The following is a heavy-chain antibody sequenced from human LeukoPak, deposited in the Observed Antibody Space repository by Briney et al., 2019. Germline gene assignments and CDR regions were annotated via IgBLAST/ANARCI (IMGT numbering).Heavy chain of an antibody. V-gene: IGHV4-59*01. J-gene: IGHJ6*03. CDR2: IYYSGST. D-gene: IGHD6-6*01. CDR3: ARDVVSSSGSYYYYYMDV. CDR1: GGSISSYY. Sequence: PSETLSLTCTVSGGSISSYYWSWIRQPPGRGLEWIGYIYYSGSTNYNPSLKSRVTISVDTSKNQFSLKLSSVTAADTAVYYCARDVVSSSGSYYYYYMDVWGKGTTVTVSS.